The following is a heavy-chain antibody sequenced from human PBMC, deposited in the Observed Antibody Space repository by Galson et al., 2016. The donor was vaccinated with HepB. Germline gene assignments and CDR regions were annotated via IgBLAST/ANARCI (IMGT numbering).Heavy chain of an antibody. CDR1: GYTFTSYY. Sequence: SVKVSCKASGYTFTSYYMHWVRQAPGQGLEWMGIINPSGGSTSYAQKFQGRVTMTRDTSTSTVYMELSSLRSEDTAVYYCARGGSGRVTTLVGFYYYYGMEVGGQGTTVTVSS. V-gene: IGHV1-46*01. CDR2: INPSGGST. J-gene: IGHJ6*02. D-gene: IGHD4-23*01. CDR3: ARGGSGRVTTLVGFYYYYGMEV.